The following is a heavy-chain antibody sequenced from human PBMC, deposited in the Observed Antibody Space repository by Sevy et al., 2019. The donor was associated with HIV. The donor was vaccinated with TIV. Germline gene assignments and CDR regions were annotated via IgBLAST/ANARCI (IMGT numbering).Heavy chain of an antibody. V-gene: IGHV1-3*01. CDR2: INAGNGNT. J-gene: IGHJ5*02. Sequence: ASVKVSCKASGYTFTCYAMHWVRQAPGQRLEWMGWINAGNGNTKYSQKFQGRVTITRDTSASTAYMELSSLRSEDTAVYYCARDLSGSFWSGYYIGWFDPWGQGTLVTVSS. CDR3: ARDLSGSFWSGYYIGWFDP. CDR1: GYTFTCYA. D-gene: IGHD3-3*01.